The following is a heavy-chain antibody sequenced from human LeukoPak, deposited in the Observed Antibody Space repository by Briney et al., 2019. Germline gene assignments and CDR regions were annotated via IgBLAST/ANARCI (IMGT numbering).Heavy chain of an antibody. CDR1: GDSISSYY. CDR3: ARSVIGSSVFPFDY. D-gene: IGHD3-10*01. V-gene: IGHV4-4*07. Sequence: PSETLSLTCTVSGDSISSYYWTWLRQPAGKGLEWIGHIYTSGSTTYNPSLKSRVTISVDKSKKQFSLKLSSVTAADTAIYYCARSVIGSSVFPFDYWGQGTLVTVSS. CDR2: IYTSGST. J-gene: IGHJ4*02.